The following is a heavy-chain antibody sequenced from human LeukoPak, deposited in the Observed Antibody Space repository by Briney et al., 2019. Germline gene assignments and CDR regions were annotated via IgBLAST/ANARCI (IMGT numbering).Heavy chain of an antibody. Sequence: GGSLRLSCAASGFTFSTYSLNWVRQAPGKGLEWVSSISSTSSYIYYADSVKGRFTISRDNAKNSLYLQMNSLRAEDTAVYYCARALWSGPVYYGMDVWGQGTTVTVSS. J-gene: IGHJ6*02. CDR1: GFTFSTYS. CDR2: ISSTSSYI. V-gene: IGHV3-21*06. D-gene: IGHD3-10*01. CDR3: ARALWSGPVYYGMDV.